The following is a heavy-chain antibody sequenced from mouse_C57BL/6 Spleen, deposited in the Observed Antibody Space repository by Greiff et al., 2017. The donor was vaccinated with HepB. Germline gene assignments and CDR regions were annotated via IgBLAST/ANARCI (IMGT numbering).Heavy chain of an antibody. CDR2: IYPGDGDT. V-gene: IGHV1-80*01. CDR3: ARGFYDGYFDY. Sequence: VKLVDSGAELVKPGASVKISCKASGYAFSSYWMNWVKQRPGKGLEWIGQIYPGDGDTNYNGKFKGKATLTADKSSSTAYMQLSSLTSEDSAVYFCARGFYDGYFDYWGQGTTLTVSS. D-gene: IGHD2-3*01. J-gene: IGHJ2*01. CDR1: GYAFSSYW.